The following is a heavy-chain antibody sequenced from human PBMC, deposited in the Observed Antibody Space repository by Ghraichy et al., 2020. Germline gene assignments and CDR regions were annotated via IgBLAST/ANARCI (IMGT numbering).Heavy chain of an antibody. CDR2: INHSGST. J-gene: IGHJ6*02. V-gene: IGHV4-34*01. D-gene: IGHD6-13*01. CDR1: GGSFSGYY. CDR3: ARGRVRAAGRPIYYYYGMDV. Sequence: SQTLSLTCAVYGGSFSGYYWSWIRQPPGKGLEWIGEINHSGSTNYNPSLKSRVTISVYTSKNQFSLKLSSVTAADTAVYYCARGRVRAAGRPIYYYYGMDVWGQGTTVTVSS.